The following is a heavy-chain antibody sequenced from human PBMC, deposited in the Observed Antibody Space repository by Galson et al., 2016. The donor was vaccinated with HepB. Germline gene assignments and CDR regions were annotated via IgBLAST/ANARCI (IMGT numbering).Heavy chain of an antibody. CDR1: GFTISTRGVG. V-gene: IGHV2-5*02. CDR3: VHTRQWNDGRYVAF. Sequence: PALVKPTQTLTLTCTLSGFTISTRGVGVAWIRQPPGKALDRLALIYWDDDKWHSPSLKSRLSVTKDTSTNQVFLKITNVDPVDTGTYYCVHTRQWNDGRYVAFGGPGTQVTVSS. D-gene: IGHD1-1*01. CDR2: IYWDDDK. J-gene: IGHJ2*01.